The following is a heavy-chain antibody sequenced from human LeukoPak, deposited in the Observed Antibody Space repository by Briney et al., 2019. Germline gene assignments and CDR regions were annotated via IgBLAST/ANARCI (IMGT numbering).Heavy chain of an antibody. CDR1: GGSISSGGYS. Sequence: SETLSLTCAVSGGSISSGGYSWSWIRQRPGKGLEWIGYIYHSGSTYYNPSLKSRVTISVDRSKNQFSLKLSSVTAADTAVYYCARAPSKSSRYFDYWGQGTLVTVSS. V-gene: IGHV4-30-2*01. CDR3: ARAPSKSSRYFDY. D-gene: IGHD6-19*01. CDR2: IYHSGST. J-gene: IGHJ4*02.